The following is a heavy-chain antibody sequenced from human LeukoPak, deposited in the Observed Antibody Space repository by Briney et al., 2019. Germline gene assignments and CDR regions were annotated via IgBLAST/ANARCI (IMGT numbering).Heavy chain of an antibody. J-gene: IGHJ3*02. D-gene: IGHD3-10*01. CDR2: IHDSGST. CDR3: AREFGWDAFDI. Sequence: SETLSLTCAVSGGSISNDKWWSWVRQAPGKGLEWIGEIHDSGSTNYNPSLKSRVTISMDKSKNQLSLTLTSVTAADTAVYYCAREFGWDAFDIWGQGTMVTDSS. CDR1: GGSISNDKW. V-gene: IGHV4-4*02.